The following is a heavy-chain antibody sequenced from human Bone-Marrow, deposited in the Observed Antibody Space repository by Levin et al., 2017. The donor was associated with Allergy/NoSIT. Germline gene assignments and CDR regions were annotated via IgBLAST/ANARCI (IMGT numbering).Heavy chain of an antibody. CDR3: ARDRVTTNWYFDL. CDR1: GFNFSSYW. Sequence: SLRLSCSASGFNFSSYWMHWVRQAPGKGLVWFFLLPLFFLLPLSSSSFKGRFTISRDNAKNTLYLQMNSLRAEDTSVYYCARDRVTTNWYFDLWSRGALVTVSS. V-gene: IGHV3-74*01. D-gene: IGHD4-17*01. J-gene: IGHJ2*01. CDR2: LPLFFLLP.